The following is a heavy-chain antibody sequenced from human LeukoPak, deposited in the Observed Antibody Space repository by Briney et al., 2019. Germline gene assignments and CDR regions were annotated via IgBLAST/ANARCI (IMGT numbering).Heavy chain of an antibody. CDR1: GYTFTDYY. CDR3: ARRLGHCSGGSCVP. J-gene: IGHJ5*02. V-gene: IGHV1-2*02. D-gene: IGHD2-15*01. Sequence: ASVTVSCKASGYTFTDYYIHWVRQAPGQGLEWMGWIIPSSGGTNYAQKFQGRVTMSRDTSISTAYMELSRLTSDDTAVYYCARRLGHCSGGSCVPWGQGTLVTVSS. CDR2: IIPSSGGT.